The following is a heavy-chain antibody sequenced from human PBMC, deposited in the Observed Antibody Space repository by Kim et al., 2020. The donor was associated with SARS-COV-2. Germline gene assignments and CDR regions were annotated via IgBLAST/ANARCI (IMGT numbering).Heavy chain of an antibody. Sequence: SETLSLTCAVYGGSFSGYYWSWIRQPPGKGLEWIGEINHSGSTNYNPSLKSRVTISVDTSKNQFSLKLSSVTAADTAVYYCARGIAVAGTGFRRYYYYMDVWGKGTTVTVSS. CDR2: INHSGST. D-gene: IGHD6-19*01. CDR3: ARGIAVAGTGFRRYYYYMDV. J-gene: IGHJ6*03. V-gene: IGHV4-34*01. CDR1: GGSFSGYY.